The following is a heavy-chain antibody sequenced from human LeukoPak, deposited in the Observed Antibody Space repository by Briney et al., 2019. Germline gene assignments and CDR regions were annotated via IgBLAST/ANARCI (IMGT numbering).Heavy chain of an antibody. CDR1: GYSISSGYY. J-gene: IGHJ4*02. Sequence: PSETLSLTCAVSGYSISSGYYWGWIRQPPGKGLEWIGSIYHSGSTYYNPSHKSRVTISVDTSKNQFSLKLSSVTAADTAVYYCAREGRDHGDYWGQGTLVTVSS. V-gene: IGHV4-38-2*02. D-gene: IGHD1-14*01. CDR3: AREGRDHGDY. CDR2: IYHSGST.